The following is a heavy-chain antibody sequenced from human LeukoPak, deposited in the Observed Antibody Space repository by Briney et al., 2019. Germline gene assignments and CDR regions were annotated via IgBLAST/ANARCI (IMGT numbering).Heavy chain of an antibody. Sequence: KPSETLSLTCTVSGGSISSYYWSWIRQPPGKGLEGVGDIYYSGSTNYNPSLKSRVTISVDTSKNQFSLKLSSVTAATTPVYYCARAVKDDSHMDYWGQGTLVTVSS. CDR1: GGSISSYY. D-gene: IGHD2-15*01. CDR3: ARAVKDDSHMDY. J-gene: IGHJ4*02. V-gene: IGHV4-59*12. CDR2: IYYSGST.